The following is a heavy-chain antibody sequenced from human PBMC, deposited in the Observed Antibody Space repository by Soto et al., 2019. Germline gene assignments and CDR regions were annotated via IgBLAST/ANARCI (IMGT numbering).Heavy chain of an antibody. CDR1: GFTFSSYA. CDR3: ARSSSDIVVVLRKSPMDV. V-gene: IGHV3-23*01. CDR2: ISGSGGST. D-gene: IGHD2-2*01. J-gene: IGHJ6*03. Sequence: PGGSLRLSCAASGFTFSSYAMSWVRQAPGKGLEWVSAISGSGGSTYYADSVKGRFTISRDNSKNTLYLQMNSLRAEDTAVYYCARSSSDIVVVLRKSPMDVWGKGTTVTVSS.